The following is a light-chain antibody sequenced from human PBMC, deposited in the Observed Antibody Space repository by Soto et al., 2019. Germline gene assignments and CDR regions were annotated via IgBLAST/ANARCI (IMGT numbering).Light chain of an antibody. J-gene: IGLJ3*02. CDR1: SSNIGNNA. Sequence: QSALTQPPSVSGAPRQRVTISCSGSSSNIGNNAVNWYQQLPGKAPRLLIYYDDLLSSGVSDRFSGSESGTSASLAISGLQSEDEADYYCAAWDDSLHAWVFGGGTKLTVL. CDR3: AAWDDSLHAWV. V-gene: IGLV1-36*01. CDR2: YDD.